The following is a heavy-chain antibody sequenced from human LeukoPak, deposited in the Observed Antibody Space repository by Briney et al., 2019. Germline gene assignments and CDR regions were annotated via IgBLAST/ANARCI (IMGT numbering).Heavy chain of an antibody. J-gene: IGHJ4*02. D-gene: IGHD3-16*02. CDR3: AKDRGTYLSRYFDY. Sequence: GGSLRLSCAASGFTFSSYAMSWVRQAPGKGLEWVSTISGSGGSTYYADSVKGRFTISRDNSKNTLYPKMNSLRAEDTAVYYCAKDRGTYLSRYFDYWGQGTLVTVSS. CDR2: ISGSGGST. V-gene: IGHV3-23*01. CDR1: GFTFSSYA.